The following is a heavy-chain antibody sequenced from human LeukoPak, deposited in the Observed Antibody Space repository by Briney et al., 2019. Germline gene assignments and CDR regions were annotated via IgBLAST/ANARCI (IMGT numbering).Heavy chain of an antibody. J-gene: IGHJ4*02. CDR2: IYYSGRT. CDR3: ARDRPYSQGNPAFDY. CDR1: GGSISSSSYY. Sequence: SETLSPTCTVSGGSISSSSYYWGWIRQPPGKGLEWIGSIYYSGRTYYNPSLKSRVTISVDTSKNQFSLKLSSVTAADTAVYYCARDRPYSQGNPAFDYWGQGTLVTVSS. V-gene: IGHV4-39*07. D-gene: IGHD5-18*01.